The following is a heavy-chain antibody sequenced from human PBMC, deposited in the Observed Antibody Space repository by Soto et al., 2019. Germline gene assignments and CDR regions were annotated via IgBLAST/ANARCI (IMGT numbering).Heavy chain of an antibody. Sequence: ASVKVSCKASGYTFTKYIVHWVRQAPGQRLEWMGWINAGSGNTRYSQNLQGRVSFTRDTSASTAYMELSSLRFEDTAIYYCARAAELATIPLDFWGQGTLVTVSS. V-gene: IGHV1-3*01. J-gene: IGHJ4*02. CDR3: ARAAELATIPLDF. CDR1: GYTFTKYI. CDR2: INAGSGNT. D-gene: IGHD5-12*01.